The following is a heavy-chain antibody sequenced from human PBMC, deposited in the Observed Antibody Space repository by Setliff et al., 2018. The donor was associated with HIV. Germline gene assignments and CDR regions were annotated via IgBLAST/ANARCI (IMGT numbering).Heavy chain of an antibody. D-gene: IGHD1-26*01. J-gene: IGHJ4*02. V-gene: IGHV4-31*03. CDR2: IYYSGST. CDR3: ARELYGGNSRPFDY. CDR1: GGSISSGGYY. Sequence: KASETLSLTCTVSGGSISSGGYYWSWIRQHPGKGLEWIGYIYYSGSTYYNPSLKSRVTISVDTSKNQFSLKLKSVTTADTAVYYCARELYGGNSRPFDYWGQGALVTVSS.